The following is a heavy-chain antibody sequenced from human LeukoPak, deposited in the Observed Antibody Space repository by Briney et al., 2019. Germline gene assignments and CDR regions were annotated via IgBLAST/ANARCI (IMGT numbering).Heavy chain of an antibody. D-gene: IGHD6-13*01. CDR3: ARPRGMAAAGVNDY. V-gene: IGHV3-21*01. CDR2: ISSSSSYI. CDR1: GFAFSSYS. J-gene: IGHJ4*02. Sequence: GGSLRLSCAASGFAFSSYSMNWVRQAPGKGLEWVSSISSSSSYIYYADSVKGRFTISRDNAKKSLFLQMNSLRAEDTAVYYCARPRGMAAAGVNDYWGQGTLVTVSS.